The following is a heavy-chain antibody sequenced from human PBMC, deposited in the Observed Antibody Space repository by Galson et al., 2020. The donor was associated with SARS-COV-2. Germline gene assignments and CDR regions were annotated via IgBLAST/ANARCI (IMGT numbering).Heavy chain of an antibody. J-gene: IGHJ6*03. CDR2: IFSNDEK. D-gene: IGHD5-18*01. V-gene: IGHV2-26*01. Sequence: SGPTLVKPTETLTLTCTVSGFSLSNARMGVSWIRQPPGKALEWLAHIFSNDEKSYSTSLKSRLTISKDTSKSQVVLTMTNMDPVDTATYYCARTYGYGGYSYGLDYYYYYMDVWGKGTTVTVSS. CDR3: ARTYGYGGYSYGLDYYYYYMDV. CDR1: GFSLSNARMG.